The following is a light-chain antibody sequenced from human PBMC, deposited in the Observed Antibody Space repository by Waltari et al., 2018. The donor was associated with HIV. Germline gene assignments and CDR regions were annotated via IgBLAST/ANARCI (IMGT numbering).Light chain of an antibody. CDR3: CSYADNYTWV. V-gene: IGLV2-11*01. CDR2: DVN. J-gene: IGLJ3*02. Sequence: QSALTQPRSMSGSPGQSVTISCPGTSSDFGGYNYVPWYQQHPGKAPKLMIFDVNKRPAGVPDRFSGSKSGNTASLTISGLQAEDEADYYCCSYADNYTWVFGGGTKLTVL. CDR1: SSDFGGYNY.